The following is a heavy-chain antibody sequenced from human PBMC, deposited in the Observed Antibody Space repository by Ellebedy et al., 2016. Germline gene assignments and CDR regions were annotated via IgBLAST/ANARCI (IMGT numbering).Heavy chain of an antibody. J-gene: IGHJ4*02. CDR1: GGSISSSW. CDR3: ARGDYGGNPYYDY. D-gene: IGHD4-23*01. V-gene: IGHV4-4*07. Sequence: SETLSLXCTVSGGSISSSWWSWIRQPAGKGLEWVGRIYTSGSSNYNPSLKSRVTMSVDTSKNQFSLKLSSVTAADTAVYYCARGDYGGNPYYDYWGQGILVTVSS. CDR2: IYTSGSS.